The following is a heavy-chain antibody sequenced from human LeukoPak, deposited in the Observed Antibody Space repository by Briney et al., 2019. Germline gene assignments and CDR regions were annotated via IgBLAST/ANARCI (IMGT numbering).Heavy chain of an antibody. CDR2: ISSTGGTA. CDR3: AKGSTVTVLYYFDY. CDR1: GFTFSSFG. J-gene: IGHJ4*02. Sequence: GGSLRLSCAASGFTFSSFGMSWVRQAPGKGLEWVSAISSTGGTAYYADSVKGRFTIPRDNSKNTLYLQMNSLRAEDTAVYYCAKGSTVTVLYYFDYWGQGTLVAVSS. D-gene: IGHD4-17*01. V-gene: IGHV3-23*01.